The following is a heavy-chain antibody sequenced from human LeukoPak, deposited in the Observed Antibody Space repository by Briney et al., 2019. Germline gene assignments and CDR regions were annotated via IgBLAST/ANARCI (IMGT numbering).Heavy chain of an antibody. D-gene: IGHD5-12*01. CDR2: IYYSGST. J-gene: IGHJ4*02. CDR3: ARVHRSGGYEHDY. V-gene: IGHV4-31*03. CDR1: GGSISSGGYY. Sequence: SETLSLTCTVSGGSISSGGYYWSWIRQHPGKGLEWIGYIYYSGSTYYNPSLKSRVTISVDTPKNQFSLKLSSVTAADTAVYYCARVHRSGGYEHDYWGQGTLVTVSS.